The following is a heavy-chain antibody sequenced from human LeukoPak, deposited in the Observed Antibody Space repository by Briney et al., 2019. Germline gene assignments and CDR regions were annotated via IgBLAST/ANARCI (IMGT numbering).Heavy chain of an antibody. Sequence: SVTVPCKASGYTFTSYGISWVRPAPGHGLEYMGWISAYNGNTNYAQKLQDRLTMTTDTSTSTAYMELRSLRSDDTAVYYCTRSPKSDSSGYYIHRGQGTLDTVSS. D-gene: IGHD3-22*01. CDR3: TRSPKSDSSGYYIH. CDR2: ISAYNGNT. V-gene: IGHV1-18*01. J-gene: IGHJ4*02. CDR1: GYTFTSYG.